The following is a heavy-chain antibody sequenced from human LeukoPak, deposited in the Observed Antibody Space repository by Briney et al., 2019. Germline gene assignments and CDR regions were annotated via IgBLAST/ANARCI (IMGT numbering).Heavy chain of an antibody. Sequence: SETLSLTCTVSGGSISSYYWSWIRQPPGKGLEWIGYIYYSGSTYYNPSLKSRVTISVDTSKNQFSLKLSSVTAADTAVYYCARPTAVAGTGYYYYGMDVWGQGTTVTVSS. CDR2: IYYSGST. J-gene: IGHJ6*02. CDR3: ARPTAVAGTGYYYYGMDV. CDR1: GGSISSYY. D-gene: IGHD6-19*01. V-gene: IGHV4-59*04.